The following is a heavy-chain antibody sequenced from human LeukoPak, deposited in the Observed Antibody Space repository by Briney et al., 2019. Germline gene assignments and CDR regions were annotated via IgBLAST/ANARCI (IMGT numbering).Heavy chain of an antibody. Sequence: SETLSLTCAVYGGSFSGYYWSWIRRPPGKGLEWIGEINHSGSTNYNPFLKSRVTISVDTSKNQFSLKLNSVTAADTAVYYCARGRRWQQLVNWFDPWGQGTLVTVSS. J-gene: IGHJ5*02. V-gene: IGHV4-34*01. CDR1: GGSFSGYY. CDR3: ARGRRWQQLVNWFDP. CDR2: INHSGST. D-gene: IGHD6-13*01.